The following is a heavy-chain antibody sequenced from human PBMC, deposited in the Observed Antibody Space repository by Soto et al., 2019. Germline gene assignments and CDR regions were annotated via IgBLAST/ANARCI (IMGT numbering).Heavy chain of an antibody. J-gene: IGHJ6*02. CDR3: TRRRYYYYGLDV. Sequence: GGSLRLSCGVSGFSSSGFAVNWVRQAPGKGLEWVGRIRTKASNYATAYGASVKGRFTISRDDSKNTAYLQINSLKIEDTAVYYCTRRRYYYYGLDVWGQGTTVTVSS. CDR2: IRTKASNYAT. D-gene: IGHD6-25*01. CDR1: GFSSSGFA. V-gene: IGHV3-73*01.